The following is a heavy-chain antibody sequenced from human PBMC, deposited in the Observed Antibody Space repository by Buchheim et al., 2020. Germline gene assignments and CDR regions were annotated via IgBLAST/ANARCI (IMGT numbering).Heavy chain of an antibody. CDR1: GGSVSSGNYY. Sequence: QVQLQESGPGLVKPSETLSVTCTVSGGSVSSGNYYWSWIRQPPGKGLEWIGYIYYSGSTTYSPSIKSRVTISVDTSKDQFSLKLSSVTAADTAVYYCARTSIQYHFDSWGQGTL. CDR2: IYYSGST. V-gene: IGHV4-61*01. CDR3: ARTSIQYHFDS. J-gene: IGHJ4*02. D-gene: IGHD4-11*01.